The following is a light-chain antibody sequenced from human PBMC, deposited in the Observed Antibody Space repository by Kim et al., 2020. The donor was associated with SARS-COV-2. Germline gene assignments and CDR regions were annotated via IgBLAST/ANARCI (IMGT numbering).Light chain of an antibody. V-gene: IGKV3-20*01. J-gene: IGKJ2*01. CDR2: GAS. Sequence: EIVLTQNPGTLSLSPGERATLSCRTSQTVSSNYLAWYQQRPGQAPRLLISGASSRATGIPDKFSGSGSGTDFTLTISRLEPEDFAVYYCQQYGSTPYTFGHGTKLEI. CDR3: QQYGSTPYT. CDR1: QTVSSNY.